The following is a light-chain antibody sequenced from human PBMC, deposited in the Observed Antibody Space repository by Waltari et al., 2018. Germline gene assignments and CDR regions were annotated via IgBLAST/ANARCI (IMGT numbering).Light chain of an antibody. CDR2: AAS. CDR1: QSISSY. J-gene: IGKJ4*01. CDR3: QQSYSTPST. Sequence: DIQMTQSPSSLSASVGDRVTITCRASQSISSYLNWYQQKPGKAPKPLIYAASSLQSGVPSSFSCSGSGTDFTFTISSLQPEDFATYYCQQSYSTPSTFGGGTKVEIK. V-gene: IGKV1-39*01.